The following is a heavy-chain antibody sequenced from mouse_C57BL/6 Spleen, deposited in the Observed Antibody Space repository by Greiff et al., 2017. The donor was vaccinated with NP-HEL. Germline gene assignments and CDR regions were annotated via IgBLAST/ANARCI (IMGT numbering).Heavy chain of an antibody. CDR3: ASYYYGSSYGAMDY. Sequence: EVMLVESEGGLVQPGSSMKLSCTASGFTFSDYYMAWVRQVPEKGLEWVANINYDGSSTYYLDSLKSRFIISRDNAKNILYLQMSSLKSEDTATYYCASYYYGSSYGAMDYWGQGTSVTVSS. CDR2: INYDGSST. V-gene: IGHV5-16*01. J-gene: IGHJ4*01. D-gene: IGHD1-1*01. CDR1: GFTFSDYY.